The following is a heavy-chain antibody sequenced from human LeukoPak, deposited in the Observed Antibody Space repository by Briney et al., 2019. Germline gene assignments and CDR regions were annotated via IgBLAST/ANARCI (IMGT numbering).Heavy chain of an antibody. D-gene: IGHD3-22*01. Sequence: ASVKVSCKASGGTFRSYAISWVRQAPGQGLEWMGIINPSGGSTSYAQKFQGRVTMTRDTSTSTVYMELSSLRSEDTAVYYCARGYYYDSSGADWGQGTLVTVSS. CDR2: INPSGGST. CDR1: GGTFRSYA. J-gene: IGHJ4*02. CDR3: ARGYYYDSSGAD. V-gene: IGHV1-46*01.